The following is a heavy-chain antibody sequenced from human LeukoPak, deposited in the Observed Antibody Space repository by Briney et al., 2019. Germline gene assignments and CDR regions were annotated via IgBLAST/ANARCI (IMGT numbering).Heavy chain of an antibody. CDR1: GFTFSSYA. CDR3: ATKGRNYDFWSGSSNFDY. D-gene: IGHD3-3*01. Sequence: GGSLRLSCAASGFTFSSYAMSWVRQAPGKGLEWVSAISGSGGSTYYADSVKGRFTISRDNSKNTLYLQMNSLRAEDTAVYYCATKGRNYDFWSGSSNFDYWSQGTLVTVSS. V-gene: IGHV3-23*01. J-gene: IGHJ4*02. CDR2: ISGSGGST.